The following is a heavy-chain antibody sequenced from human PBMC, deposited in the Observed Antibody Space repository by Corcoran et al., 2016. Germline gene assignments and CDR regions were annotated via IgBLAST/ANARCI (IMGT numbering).Heavy chain of an antibody. V-gene: IGHV4-38-2*02. CDR3: AEEDPAYYGMDV. J-gene: IGHJ6*02. Sequence: QVQLQESGPGLVKPSETLSLTCTVSGYSISSGYYWGWIRQPPGKGLEWIGSIYHSGSTYYNPSLKSRVTISVDTSKNQFSLKLSSVTAADTAVYYCAEEDPAYYGMDVWGQGTTVTVSS. D-gene: IGHD2-2*01. CDR2: IYHSGST. CDR1: GYSISSGYY.